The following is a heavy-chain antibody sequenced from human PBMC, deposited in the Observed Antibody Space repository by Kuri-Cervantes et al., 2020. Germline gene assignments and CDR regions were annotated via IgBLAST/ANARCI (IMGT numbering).Heavy chain of an antibody. CDR1: GGTFSSYA. Sequence: SVNVSCKASGGTFSSYAISWVRQAPGQGLDWVGGIIPIFGTANYAQKFQGRVTITADESTSTAYMELSSLRSEETAVYYCASVLRFLEWLGGGMDVWGQGTTVTVSS. D-gene: IGHD3-3*01. V-gene: IGHV1-69*13. CDR3: ASVLRFLEWLGGGMDV. J-gene: IGHJ6*02. CDR2: IIPIFGTA.